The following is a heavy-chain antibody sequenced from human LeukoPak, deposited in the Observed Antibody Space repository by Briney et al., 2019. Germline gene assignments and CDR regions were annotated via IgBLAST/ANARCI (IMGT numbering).Heavy chain of an antibody. CDR3: ARSIAAAGPDY. CDR2: IWYDGSNK. J-gene: IGHJ4*02. Sequence: RPGGCLRLSCAASGFTFSSYGMHWVRQAPGKGLKWVAVIWYDGSNKYYADSVKGRFTISRDNSKNTLYLQMNSLRAEDTAVYYCARSIAAAGPDYWGQGTLVTVSS. V-gene: IGHV3-33*01. CDR1: GFTFSSYG. D-gene: IGHD6-13*01.